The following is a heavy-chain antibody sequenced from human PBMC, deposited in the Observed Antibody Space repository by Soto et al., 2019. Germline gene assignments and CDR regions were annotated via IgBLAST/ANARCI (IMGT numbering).Heavy chain of an antibody. CDR1: GGSFSSGAYY. CDR2: LYYSRST. D-gene: IGHD3-10*01. J-gene: IGHJ3*02. V-gene: IGHV4-31*04. CDR3: AGGVVRGIVVTDAFDI. Sequence: QVRLQESGPGLVKPSQTLSLTCTVSGGSFSSGAYYWSWIRQLPGKGLEWIGYLYYSRSTAYNPSLTSRVTISEATYNNQFSLKVTSVTAADTAVYYWAGGVVRGIVVTDAFDIWRQGTVGTVAS.